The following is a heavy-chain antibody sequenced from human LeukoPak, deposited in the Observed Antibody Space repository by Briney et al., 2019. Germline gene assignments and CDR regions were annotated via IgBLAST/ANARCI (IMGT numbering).Heavy chain of an antibody. CDR2: IIPILGIA. V-gene: IGHV1-69*04. CDR3: ARDQARAYYYDSSGWNYFDY. Sequence: ASVKVSCKASGGTLSSYTISWVRQAPGQGLEWMGRIIPILGIANYAQKFQGRVTITADKSTSTAYMELSSLRSEDTAVYYCARDQARAYYYDSSGWNYFDYWGQGTLVTVSS. J-gene: IGHJ4*02. D-gene: IGHD3-22*01. CDR1: GGTLSSYT.